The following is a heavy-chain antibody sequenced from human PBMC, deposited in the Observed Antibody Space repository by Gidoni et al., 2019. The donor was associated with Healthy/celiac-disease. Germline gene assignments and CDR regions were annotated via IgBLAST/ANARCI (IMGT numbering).Heavy chain of an antibody. CDR1: GFTFSSYA. CDR2: ISGSGGST. Sequence: EVQLVESGGGLVQPGGSLRLSCAASGFTFSSYAMSWVRQAPGKGLEWVSAISGSGGSTYYADSVKGRFTISRDNSKNTLYLQMNSLRAEDTAVYYCAKDWVDTAMVTTGIFDYWGQGTLVTVSS. V-gene: IGHV3-23*04. D-gene: IGHD5-18*01. J-gene: IGHJ4*02. CDR3: AKDWVDTAMVTTGIFDY.